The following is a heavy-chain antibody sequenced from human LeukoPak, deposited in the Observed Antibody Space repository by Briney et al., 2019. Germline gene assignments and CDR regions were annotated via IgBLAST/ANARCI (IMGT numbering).Heavy chain of an antibody. Sequence: GGSLRLSSAASGFTFSTFAMVRLRQAPGKGLEWVSAISGSGGSTYYADSVKGRFTISRDNSKNTLYLQMNSLKGEDTAVYYCGIGRPITMIVVVTIDLDYWGQGTLVTVSS. CDR3: GIGRPITMIVVVTIDLDY. J-gene: IGHJ4*02. V-gene: IGHV3-23*01. D-gene: IGHD3-22*01. CDR1: GFTFSTFA. CDR2: ISGSGGST.